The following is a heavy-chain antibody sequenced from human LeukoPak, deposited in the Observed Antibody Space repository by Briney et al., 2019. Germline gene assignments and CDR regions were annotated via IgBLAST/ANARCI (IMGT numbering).Heavy chain of an antibody. J-gene: IGHJ4*02. V-gene: IGHV3-7*05. CDR3: ARGSTTVTPRNFDY. D-gene: IGHD4-11*01. Sequence: PGGSLRLSCAASAFTFSSYWMSWVRQAPGKGLEWVANIKQDGSEKYYVDSVKGRFTISRDHAKNSLYLQMNSLRAEDTAVYYCARGSTTVTPRNFDYWGQGTLVTVSS. CDR2: IKQDGSEK. CDR1: AFTFSSYW.